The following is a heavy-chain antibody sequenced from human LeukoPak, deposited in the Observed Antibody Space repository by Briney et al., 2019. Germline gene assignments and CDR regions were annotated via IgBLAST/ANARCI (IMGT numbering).Heavy chain of an antibody. V-gene: IGHV4-39*07. CDR3: ARVGQQLVLD. CDR2: IYHSGST. CDR1: GGSISSSSYY. D-gene: IGHD6-13*01. Sequence: SETLSLTCTVSGGSISSSSYYWGWIRQPPGKGLEWIGEIYHSGSTNYNPSLKSRVTISVDKSKNQFSLKLSSVTAADTAVYYCARVGQQLVLDWGQGTLVTVSS. J-gene: IGHJ4*02.